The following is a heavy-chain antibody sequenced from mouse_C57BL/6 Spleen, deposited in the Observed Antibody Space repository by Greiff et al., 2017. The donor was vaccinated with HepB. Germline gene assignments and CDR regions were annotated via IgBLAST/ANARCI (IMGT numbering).Heavy chain of an antibody. CDR2: IYPRSGNT. D-gene: IGHD1-1*01. CDR3: ARRDHYYRSSYGYFDY. Sequence: QVQLQQSGAELARPGASVKLSCKASGYTFTSYGISWVKQRTGQGLEWIGEIYPRSGNTYYNEKFKGKATLTADKSSSTAYMELRSLTSEDSAVYFCARRDHYYRSSYGYFDYWGQGTTLTVSS. CDR1: GYTFTSYG. J-gene: IGHJ2*01. V-gene: IGHV1-81*01.